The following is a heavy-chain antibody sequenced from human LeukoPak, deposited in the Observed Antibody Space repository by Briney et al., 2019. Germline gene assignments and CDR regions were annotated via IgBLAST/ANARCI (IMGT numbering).Heavy chain of an antibody. CDR2: INEHGTDS. CDR3: VRDETLWTLDW. V-gene: IGHV3-74*03. CDR1: GFTFSGHW. D-gene: IGHD1-1*01. J-gene: IGHJ4*02. Sequence: GGSLRLSCTASGFTFSGHWIHWVRQAPGMGLVWVSRINEHGTDSMYAESVKGRFTISRDNAKNTVYLQMNSLRAEDTAVYYCVRDETLWTLDWWGQGTLVSVSS.